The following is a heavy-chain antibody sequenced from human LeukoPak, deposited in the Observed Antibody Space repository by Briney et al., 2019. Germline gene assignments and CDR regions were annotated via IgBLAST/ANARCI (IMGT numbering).Heavy chain of an antibody. D-gene: IGHD5-18*01. V-gene: IGHV3-21*04. CDR3: AKLNWTTDTAMFTFDY. CDR1: GFTFSSYS. CDR2: ISSSSSYI. J-gene: IGHJ4*02. Sequence: PGGSLRLSCAASGFTFSSYSMNWVRQAPGKGLEWVSSISSSSSYIYYADSVKGRFTISRDNAKNSLYLQMNSLRAEDTAVYYCAKLNWTTDTAMFTFDYWGQGTLVTVSS.